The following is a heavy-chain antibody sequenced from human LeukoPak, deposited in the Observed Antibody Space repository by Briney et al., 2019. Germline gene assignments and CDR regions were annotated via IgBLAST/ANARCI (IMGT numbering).Heavy chain of an antibody. V-gene: IGHV4-39*01. J-gene: IGHJ4*02. Sequence: SEPLSLTCTVPGGSISSSSYYWGWIRQPPGKGLEWIGTIYNSRSTYYNPSLKSRVTISVDTSKNQFSLKLSSVTAADTAVYYCARHLPATAGRSYFDYWGQGTLVTVSS. D-gene: IGHD6-13*01. CDR2: IYNSRST. CDR1: GGSISSSSYY. CDR3: ARHLPATAGRSYFDY.